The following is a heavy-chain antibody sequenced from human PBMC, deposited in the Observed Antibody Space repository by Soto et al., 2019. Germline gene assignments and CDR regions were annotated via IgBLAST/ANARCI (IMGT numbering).Heavy chain of an antibody. CDR1: GSTFTGYY. Sequence: ASVKVSCKASGSTFTGYYMHWVRQAPGQGLELMGWINPNSGGTNYAQKFQGWVTMTRDTSISTAYMELSRLRSDDTAVYYCARGYYYDSSGYYYVALQPYDAFDIWGQGTMVTVSS. CDR3: ARGYYYDSSGYYYVALQPYDAFDI. CDR2: INPNSGGT. J-gene: IGHJ3*02. D-gene: IGHD3-22*01. V-gene: IGHV1-2*04.